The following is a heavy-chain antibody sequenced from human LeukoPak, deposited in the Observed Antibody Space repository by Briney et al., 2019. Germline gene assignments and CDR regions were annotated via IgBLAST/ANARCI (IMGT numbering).Heavy chain of an antibody. CDR3: ARVRWAAADPYYFDY. CDR1: GFTFSSYW. V-gene: IGHV3-7*01. Sequence: PGGSLRLSCAASGFTFSSYWMSWVRQAPGKGLEWVANIKQDGSEKYYVDSVKGRFTISRDNAKNSLYLQMNSLRAEDTAVYYCARVRWAAADPYYFDYWGQGTLVTVSS. J-gene: IGHJ4*02. CDR2: IKQDGSEK. D-gene: IGHD6-13*01.